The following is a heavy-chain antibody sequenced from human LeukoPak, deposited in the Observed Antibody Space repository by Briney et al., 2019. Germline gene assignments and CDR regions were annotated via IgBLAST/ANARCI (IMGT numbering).Heavy chain of an antibody. CDR2: IYYTGSA. CDR1: GGSISNYY. J-gene: IGHJ4*02. V-gene: IGHV4-59*01. Sequence: SETLSLTCTVSGGSISNYYWNWIRQPPGKGLEWIGYIYYTGSANYNPALKSRVAISLDMSKNQFSLKLSSVTAADTAVYYCAPSPSGYFDHWGQGTPVTVSS. CDR3: APSPSGYFDH.